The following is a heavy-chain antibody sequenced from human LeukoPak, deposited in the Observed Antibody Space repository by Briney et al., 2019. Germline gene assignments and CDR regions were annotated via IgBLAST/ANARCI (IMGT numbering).Heavy chain of an antibody. D-gene: IGHD6-19*01. CDR3: ARDGIAVAGTNWFDP. V-gene: IGHV1-18*01. CDR2: ISAYNGNT. J-gene: IGHJ5*02. CDR1: GYTFTSYG. Sequence: ASVKVSCKASGYTFTSYGISWVRQAPGQGLEWMGWISAYNGNTNYAQKLQGRVTMTTDTSTSTAYMELRSLRSGDTAVYYCARDGIAVAGTNWFDPWGQGTLVTVSS.